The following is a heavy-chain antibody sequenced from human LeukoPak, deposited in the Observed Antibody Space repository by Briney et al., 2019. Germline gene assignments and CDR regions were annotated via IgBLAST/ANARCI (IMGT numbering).Heavy chain of an antibody. CDR1: GFTFSSYS. Sequence: GGSLRLSCAASGFTFSSYSMNWVRQAPGKGLEWVSYISSSSSTIYYADSVKGRFTISRDNAKNSLYLQMNSLRAEDTAVYYCARGIVVPAAIGWFDPWGQGTLVTVSS. CDR3: ARGIVVPAAIGWFDP. J-gene: IGHJ5*02. D-gene: IGHD2-2*01. V-gene: IGHV3-48*01. CDR2: ISSSSSTI.